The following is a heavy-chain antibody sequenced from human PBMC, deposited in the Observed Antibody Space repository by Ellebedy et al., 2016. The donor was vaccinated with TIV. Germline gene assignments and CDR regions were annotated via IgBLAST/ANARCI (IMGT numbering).Heavy chain of an antibody. D-gene: IGHD3-10*01. CDR2: IYYSGRT. J-gene: IGHJ5*02. CDR3: ARVGLRFGELSTWKWFDP. V-gene: IGHV4-59*12. CDR1: GGSISSYF. Sequence: SETLSLTCTVSGGSISSYFWSWIRQPPGKGLEWIGYIYYSGRTNSNPSLKSRVTISVDTSKNQFSLKLNSVTAADTAVYFCARVGLRFGELSTWKWFDPWGQGTLVTVSS.